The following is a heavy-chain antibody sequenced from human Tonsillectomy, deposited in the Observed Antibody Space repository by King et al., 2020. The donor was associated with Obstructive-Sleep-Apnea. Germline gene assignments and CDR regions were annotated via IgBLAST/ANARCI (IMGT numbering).Heavy chain of an antibody. CDR3: ARLRAGQGSNAFDY. D-gene: IGHD1-26*01. Sequence: VQLQQWGPGLLKPSETLSLTCAVYGESFSGCYWTCIRQPPGKGLEWIGEINHSGSTIYIPSLKSRVTISVDTSKNQFSLNLSSVTAADTAVYSCARLRAGQGSNAFDYWGQGTLVTVSS. V-gene: IGHV4-34*01. J-gene: IGHJ4*02. CDR2: INHSGST. CDR1: GESFSGCY.